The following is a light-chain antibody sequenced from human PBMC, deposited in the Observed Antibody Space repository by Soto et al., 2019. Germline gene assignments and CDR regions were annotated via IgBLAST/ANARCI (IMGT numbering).Light chain of an antibody. CDR2: DVS. CDR1: SSDVGGYNY. CDR3: CSYAGSYTVV. J-gene: IGLJ2*01. Sequence: QSALTQPRSVSGSPGQSVPISCTGTSSDVGGYNYVSWYQQHPGKAPKLIIYDVSKRPSGVPDRFSGSKSGNTASRTISGLEADDAADYYCCSYAGSYTVVFGGGTKLTVL. V-gene: IGLV2-11*01.